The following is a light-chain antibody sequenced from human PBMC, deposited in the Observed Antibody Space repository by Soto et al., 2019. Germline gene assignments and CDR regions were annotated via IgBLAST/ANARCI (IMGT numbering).Light chain of an antibody. CDR2: GAS. J-gene: IGKJ1*01. CDR3: QHYSGDRAT. Sequence: EIVLTQSPGTLSLSPGARATLSCRASQSVSSNYITWYQQKPGQAPRRLIFGASSRATGIPDRFSGSGSGTECTLTISSLKHDDFATYYCQHYSGDRATFGQGTKVDIK. V-gene: IGKV3-20*01. CDR1: QSVSSNY.